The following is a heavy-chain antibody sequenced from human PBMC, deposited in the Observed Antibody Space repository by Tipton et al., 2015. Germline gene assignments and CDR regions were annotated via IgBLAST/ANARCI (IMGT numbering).Heavy chain of an antibody. CDR3: ARDPTVDTAMIPSL. D-gene: IGHD5-18*01. Sequence: SLRLSCAASGFTFSSYGMHWVRQAPGKGLEWVAVISYDGSNKYYADSVKGRFTISRDNSKNTLYVQMDSLRAEDTAVYFCARDPTVDTAMIPSLWGQGTLVTVSS. CDR2: ISYDGSNK. V-gene: IGHV3-30*03. J-gene: IGHJ4*02. CDR1: GFTFSSYG.